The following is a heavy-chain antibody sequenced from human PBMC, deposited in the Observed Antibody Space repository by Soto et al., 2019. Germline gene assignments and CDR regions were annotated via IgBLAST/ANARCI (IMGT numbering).Heavy chain of an antibody. J-gene: IGHJ3*01. CDR3: GKNVLVTTPGGLDF. CDR2: IAPDSGDT. D-gene: IGHD3-22*01. CDR1: GYTFTAYY. V-gene: IGHV1-2*02. Sequence: GASVKASCKTSGYTFTAYYMHWVRQAPGQGLEWMGWIAPDSGDTNYAQKFRCRVTMTRDASISTAYMVLRRLRPADTAVSYCGKNVLVTTPGGLDFWGQGTMGIASS.